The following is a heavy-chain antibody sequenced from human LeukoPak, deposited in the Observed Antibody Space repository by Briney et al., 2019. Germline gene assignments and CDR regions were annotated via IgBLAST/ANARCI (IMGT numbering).Heavy chain of an antibody. V-gene: IGHV4-61*01. CDR1: GRSVSSGSYY. CDR3: ARARHPNWFDP. CDR2: IYYSGSS. Sequence: SETLSLTCTVSGRSVSSGSYYWSWIRQPPGTGLEWIGYIYYSGSSNYNPYLKSRVTISVDTSKNQFSLKLSSVTAADTAVYYCARARHPNWFDPWGQGTLVTVSS. J-gene: IGHJ5*02.